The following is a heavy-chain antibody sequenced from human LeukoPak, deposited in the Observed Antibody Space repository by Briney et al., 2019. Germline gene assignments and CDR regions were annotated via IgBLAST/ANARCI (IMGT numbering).Heavy chain of an antibody. V-gene: IGHV3-21*01. CDR2: ISGSSGSI. CDR1: GFTFSSYS. D-gene: IGHD3-9*01. Sequence: PGGSLRLSCVASGFTFSSYSMNWVRLAPGKGLEWVASISGSSGSIYYADSVKGRFTISRDNAKNSLYLQMNSLRAEDTAVYYCARANPPAISFFDWWGQGTLVSVSS. J-gene: IGHJ4*02. CDR3: ARANPPAISFFDW.